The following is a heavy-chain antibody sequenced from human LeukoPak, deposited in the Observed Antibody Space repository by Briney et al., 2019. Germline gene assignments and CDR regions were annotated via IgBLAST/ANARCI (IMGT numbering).Heavy chain of an antibody. CDR3: TRDRLGYNYRTNWFDP. Sequence: TGGSLRLSCTASGFTFGDYAMSWFRQAPGKGLEWVGFIRSKAYGGTTEYAASVKGRFTISRDDSKSIAYLQMNSLKTEDTAVYSCTRDRLGYNYRTNWFDPWGQGTLVTVSS. CDR1: GFTFGDYA. D-gene: IGHD5-18*01. J-gene: IGHJ5*02. CDR2: IRSKAYGGTT. V-gene: IGHV3-49*03.